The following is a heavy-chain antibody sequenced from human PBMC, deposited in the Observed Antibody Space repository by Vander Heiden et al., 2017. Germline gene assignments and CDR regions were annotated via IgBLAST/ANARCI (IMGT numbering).Heavy chain of an antibody. CDR2: IWYDGSNK. Sequence: QVQLVESGGGVVQPGRSLRLSCAASGFTFRSYGMHWVRQARGKGLEWVAVIWYDGSNKYYADSVKGRFTISRDNSKNTLYLQMNSLRAEDTAVYYCARDQDSSSWYRPYYYYGMDVWGQGTTVTVSS. CDR1: GFTFRSYG. D-gene: IGHD6-13*01. J-gene: IGHJ6*02. V-gene: IGHV3-33*01. CDR3: ARDQDSSSWYRPYYYYGMDV.